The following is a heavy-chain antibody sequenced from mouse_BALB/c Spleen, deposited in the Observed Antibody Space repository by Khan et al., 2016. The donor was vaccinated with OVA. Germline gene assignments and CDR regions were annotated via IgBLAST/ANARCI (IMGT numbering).Heavy chain of an antibody. J-gene: IGHJ3*01. CDR1: GFSLSNYG. D-gene: IGHD2-4*01. CDR3: ARSYDYDVGGFDY. V-gene: IGHV2-9*02. CDR2: IWTGGIT. Sequence: VQLLETGPGLVAPSQSLSITCTVSGFSLSNYGVHWVRQPPGKGLEWLGVIWTGGITNYNSALMSRLSISKDNSKSQVFLKMNRLQTDDTAIYYCARSYDYDVGGFDYWGQGTLVTVSA.